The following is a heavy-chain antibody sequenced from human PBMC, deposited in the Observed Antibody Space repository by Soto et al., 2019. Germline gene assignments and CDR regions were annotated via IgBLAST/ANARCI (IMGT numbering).Heavy chain of an antibody. CDR2: SYWDDDK. CDR1: LLSLTTSSVA. D-gene: IGHD6-19*01. V-gene: IGHV2-5*02. J-gene: IGHJ4*02. CDR3: AHPVNMAVAGYYFDY. Sequence: RANPSHPLTLTLTFSLLSLTTSSVAVSWIRPPPGKAREWLELSYWDDDKRYSPSLKSRLTITKDTSKDQVVLTMTNMDPVDTVTYYCAHPVNMAVAGYYFDYWGQGPLVPVSP.